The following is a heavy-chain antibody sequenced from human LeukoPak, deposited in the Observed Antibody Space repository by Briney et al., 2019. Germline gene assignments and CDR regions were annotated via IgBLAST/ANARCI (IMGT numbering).Heavy chain of an antibody. V-gene: IGHV3-48*02. CDR1: GFTFSSYG. J-gene: IGHJ4*02. Sequence: AGGSLRLSCTASGFTFSSYGMNWVRLAPGKGLKWVSYISSSSSAINYADSVKGRFTISRDNAKNSLFLQMNSLRDEDTAMYYCARGGGARPDYWGQGTLVTVSS. CDR3: ARGGGARPDY. CDR2: ISSSSSAI. D-gene: IGHD3-10*01.